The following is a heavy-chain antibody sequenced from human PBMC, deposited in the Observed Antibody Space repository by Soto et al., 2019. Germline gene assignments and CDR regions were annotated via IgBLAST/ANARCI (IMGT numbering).Heavy chain of an antibody. J-gene: IGHJ6*02. D-gene: IGHD3-10*01. V-gene: IGHV5-51*01. CDR3: ARRGGSGSRTMDV. CDR1: GFSFTSYG. Sequence: EVQLVQSGAEVKKPGESLKISCKGSGFSFTSYGIGWVRQMPGKGLEWMGIIYPGDSDTRYSPSFQGQVTISADKSISTRFLPWGSPKASDTAMYYCARRGGSGSRTMDVWGQGTTVTVSS. CDR2: IYPGDSDT.